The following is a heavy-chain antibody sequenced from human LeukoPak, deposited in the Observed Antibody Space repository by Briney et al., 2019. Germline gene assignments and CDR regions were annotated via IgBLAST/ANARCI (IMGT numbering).Heavy chain of an antibody. CDR3: ARKFVGSRGYFDY. CDR2: ISSSGSTT. CDR1: GFTFSSYS. J-gene: IGHJ4*02. V-gene: IGHV3-48*02. Sequence: GGSLRLSCAASGFTFSSYSMNWVRQAPGKGLEWVSHISSSGSTTYYADSVKGRFTISRDYAKNSLYLQMNSLRHEDTAVYYCARKFVGSRGYFDYWGQGTLVTAST. D-gene: IGHD3-22*01.